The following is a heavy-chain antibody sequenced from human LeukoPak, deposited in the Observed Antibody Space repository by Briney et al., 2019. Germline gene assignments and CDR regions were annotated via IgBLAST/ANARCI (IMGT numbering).Heavy chain of an antibody. V-gene: IGHV3-74*01. Sequence: GGSLRLSCSASGLTLSGYWMHWVRQIPGKGLVWVSHIASDGSSTTYADSVKGRFSISRDNAKNTLYLQMNSLRVEDTAVYYCARGRPHGNDYWGQGTLVTVSS. CDR2: IASDGSST. CDR1: GLTLSGYW. CDR3: ARGRPHGNDY. D-gene: IGHD4-23*01. J-gene: IGHJ4*02.